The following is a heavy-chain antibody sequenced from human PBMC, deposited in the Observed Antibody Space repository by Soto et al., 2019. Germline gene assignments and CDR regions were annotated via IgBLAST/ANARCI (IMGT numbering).Heavy chain of an antibody. D-gene: IGHD5-12*01. V-gene: IGHV3-23*01. CDR2: LIGGHYGT. J-gene: IGHJ5*02. CDR1: GFTLQNYA. Sequence: GGSLRLSCTASGFTLQNYAMAWVRQAPGKGLEWVSTLIGGHYGTAYSYSVKGRFTVSRDNSKNCLYLQMNSLGVEDTAMYFCAKGKWPGDIDWSDPWAKGGLVTVPS. CDR3: AKGKWPGDIDWSDP.